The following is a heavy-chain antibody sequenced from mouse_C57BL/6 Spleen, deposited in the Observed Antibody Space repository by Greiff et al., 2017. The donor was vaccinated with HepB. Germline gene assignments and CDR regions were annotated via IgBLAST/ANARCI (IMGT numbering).Heavy chain of an antibody. CDR2: IYPRSGNT. CDR3: ARSETVVAYYAMDY. D-gene: IGHD1-1*01. J-gene: IGHJ4*01. V-gene: IGHV1-81*01. Sequence: VQLQQSGAELARPGASVKLSCKASGYTFTSYGISWVKQRTGQGLEWIGEIYPRSGNTYYNEKFKGKATLTADNSSSTAYMELRSLTSEDSAVYYCARSETVVAYYAMDYWGQGTSVTVSS. CDR1: GYTFTSYG.